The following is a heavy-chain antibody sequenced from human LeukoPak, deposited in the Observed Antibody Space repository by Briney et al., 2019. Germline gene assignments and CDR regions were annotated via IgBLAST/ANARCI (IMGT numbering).Heavy chain of an antibody. Sequence: GWSLRLSCTASGFTFSSYWMSWVRQAPGKGLEWVANIKQDGSEKYYVDFVKGRFTISRDNSKNTLYLQMNSLRAEDTAVYYCAKGRSSGWYSWGQGTLVTVSS. CDR3: AKGRSSGWYS. D-gene: IGHD6-19*01. J-gene: IGHJ4*02. CDR1: GFTFSSYW. CDR2: IKQDGSEK. V-gene: IGHV3-7*01.